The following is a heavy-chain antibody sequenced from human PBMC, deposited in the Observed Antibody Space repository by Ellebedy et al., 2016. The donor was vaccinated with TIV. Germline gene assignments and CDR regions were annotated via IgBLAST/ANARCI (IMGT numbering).Heavy chain of an antibody. CDR3: ARDKGAAKGGMDV. D-gene: IGHD6-13*01. Sequence: SQTLSLTCSIPGASVSSKSAAWNWIRQSPSRGLEWLGRTHYRSKWYNDYAVSVKSRITINPDTSKNQFSLQLNSVTPEDTAVYYCARDKGAAKGGMDVWGQGTTVTVSS. CDR2: THYRSKWYN. J-gene: IGHJ6*02. CDR1: GASVSSKSAA. V-gene: IGHV6-1*01.